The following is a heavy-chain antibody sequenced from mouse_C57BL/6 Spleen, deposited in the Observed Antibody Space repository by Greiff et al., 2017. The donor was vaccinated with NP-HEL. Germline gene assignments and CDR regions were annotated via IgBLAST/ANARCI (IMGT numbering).Heavy chain of an antibody. CDR3: AKGTAVGDYYFDY. D-gene: IGHD1-1*01. J-gene: IGHJ2*01. Sequence: EVHVVDSGGGLVKPGGSLKLSCAASGFTFSSYTMSWVRQTPEKRLEWVATISGGGGNTYYPDSGKGRFTISRDNAKNTLYLQMRSLRSEDTALYYCAKGTAVGDYYFDYWGQGTTLTVSS. CDR1: GFTFSSYT. CDR2: ISGGGGNT. V-gene: IGHV5-9*04.